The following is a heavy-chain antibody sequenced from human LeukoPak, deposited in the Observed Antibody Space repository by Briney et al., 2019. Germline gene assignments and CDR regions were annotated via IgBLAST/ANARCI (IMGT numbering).Heavy chain of an antibody. J-gene: IGHJ3*02. D-gene: IGHD3-16*01. V-gene: IGHV4-59*01. Sequence: KTSETLSLTCAVSGASIDDYYWSWIRQPPGKGLEWIGYIYYTGSTNYDPSLKSRVTISIDTSKNQFSLKMSSVTAADTAVYYCVRVDFGAFQIWGQGTMLTVSS. CDR3: VRVDFGAFQI. CDR2: IYYTGST. CDR1: GASIDDYY.